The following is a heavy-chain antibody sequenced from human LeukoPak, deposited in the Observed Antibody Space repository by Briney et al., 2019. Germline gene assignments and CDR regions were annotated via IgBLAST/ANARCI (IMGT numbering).Heavy chain of an antibody. Sequence: SETLSLTCTVSGGSISSHYWSWIRQPPGKGLEWIGYIYYSGSTNNNPSLKSRVTISVDTSKNQFSLKLSSVTVADTAVYYCAGFSIAAPLHYYYYYRDVWGKGTTVTVSS. CDR3: AGFSIAAPLHYYYYYRDV. D-gene: IGHD6-6*01. V-gene: IGHV4-59*11. J-gene: IGHJ6*03. CDR1: GGSISSHY. CDR2: IYYSGST.